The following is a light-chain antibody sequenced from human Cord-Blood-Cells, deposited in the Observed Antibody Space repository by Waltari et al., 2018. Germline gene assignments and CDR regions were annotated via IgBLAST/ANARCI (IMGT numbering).Light chain of an antibody. V-gene: IGLV2-14*01. CDR3: SSYTSSSTLVV. CDR2: EVS. J-gene: IGLJ2*01. Sequence: QSALTQPASVSGSPGQSITISCTGTSRDVGGYNQVPWYQQHPGKAPKLMIYEVSNRPSGVSNRFSGSKSGNTASLTISGLQAEDEADYYCSSYTSSSTLVVFGGGTKLTVL. CDR1: SRDVGGYNQ.